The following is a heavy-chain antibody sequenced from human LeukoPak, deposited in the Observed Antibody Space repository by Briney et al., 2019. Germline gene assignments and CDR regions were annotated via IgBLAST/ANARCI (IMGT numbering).Heavy chain of an antibody. J-gene: IGHJ5*02. CDR1: GFTFSSYG. CDR3: AKNDYGGNSNWFDP. D-gene: IGHD4-23*01. Sequence: GRSLRLSCAAPGFTFSSYGMHWVRQAPGKGLEWVAVISYDGSNKYYADSVKGRFTISRDNSKNTLYLQMNSLRAEDTAVYYCAKNDYGGNSNWFDPWGQGTLVTVSS. V-gene: IGHV3-30*18. CDR2: ISYDGSNK.